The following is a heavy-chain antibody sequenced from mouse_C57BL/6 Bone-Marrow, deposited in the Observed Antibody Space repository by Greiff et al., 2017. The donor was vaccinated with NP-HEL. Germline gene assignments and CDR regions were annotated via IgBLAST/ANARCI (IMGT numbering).Heavy chain of an antibody. J-gene: IGHJ1*03. CDR1: GYSITSGYD. V-gene: IGHV3-1*01. CDR3: ARGDYYGSRDWYFDV. D-gene: IGHD1-1*01. Sequence: EVQGVESGPGMVKPSQSLSLTCTVTGYSITSGYDWHWIRHFPGNKLEWMGYISYSGSTNYNPSLKSRISITHDTSKNHFFLKLKSVTTEDTATYYCARGDYYGSRDWYFDVWGTGTTVTVSS. CDR2: ISYSGST.